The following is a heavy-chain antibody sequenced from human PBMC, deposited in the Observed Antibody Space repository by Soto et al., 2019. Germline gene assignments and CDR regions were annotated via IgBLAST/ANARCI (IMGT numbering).Heavy chain of an antibody. CDR3: ARAQYLSLPVVTLGLRVFDP. CDR1: GGSFSGYY. J-gene: IGHJ5*02. D-gene: IGHD2-21*02. V-gene: IGHV4-34*01. Sequence: QSQTLSLTCAVYGGSFSGYYWSWIRQPPGKGLEWIGEINHSGSTNYNPSLKSRVTISVDTSKNQFSLKLSSVTAADTAVYYCARAQYLSLPVVTLGLRVFDPWGQGTLVTVSS. CDR2: INHSGST.